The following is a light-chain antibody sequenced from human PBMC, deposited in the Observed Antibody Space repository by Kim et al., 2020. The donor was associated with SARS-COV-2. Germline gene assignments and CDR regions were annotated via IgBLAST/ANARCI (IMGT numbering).Light chain of an antibody. V-gene: IGKV1-5*03. J-gene: IGKJ1*01. CDR2: KAS. Sequence: IPSRPSPCILAASAGDRVTITCRASQSINNWLAWYQQKPRKAPKLLIYKASTLESGVPSRFSGSGSGTEFTLTISSLQPDDFAIYYCQQYTSYLTFGQGTKVDIK. CDR3: QQYTSYLT. CDR1: QSINNW.